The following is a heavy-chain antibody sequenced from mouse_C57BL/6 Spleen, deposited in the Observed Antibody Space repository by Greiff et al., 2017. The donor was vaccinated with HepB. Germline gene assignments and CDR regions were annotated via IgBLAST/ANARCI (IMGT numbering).Heavy chain of an antibody. CDR1: GYTFTSYW. Sequence: QVQLQQSGAELVMPGASVKLSCKASGYTFTSYWMHWVKQRPGQGLEWIGEIDPSDSYTNYNQKFKGKSTLTVYKSSSTAYMQLSSLTSEDSAVYYCARWGDYYAMDYWGQGTSVTVSS. CDR2: IDPSDSYT. J-gene: IGHJ4*01. V-gene: IGHV1-69*01. CDR3: ARWGDYYAMDY.